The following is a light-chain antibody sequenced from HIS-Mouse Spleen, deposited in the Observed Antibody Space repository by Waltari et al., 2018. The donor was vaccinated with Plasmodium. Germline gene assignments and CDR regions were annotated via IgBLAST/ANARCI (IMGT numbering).Light chain of an antibody. V-gene: IGKV4-1*01. Sequence: DIVLTQSPDSLAVSLGERATINCKSSQSVLYSSNNKNYLAWYQQKPGQPPKLLIYGASARESVVPDRFSGSGSGTDFTLTISSLKAEDVAVYYCQQYFNTPYTFGQGTKLEIK. J-gene: IGKJ2*01. CDR2: GAS. CDR3: QQYFNTPYT. CDR1: QSVLYSSNNKNY.